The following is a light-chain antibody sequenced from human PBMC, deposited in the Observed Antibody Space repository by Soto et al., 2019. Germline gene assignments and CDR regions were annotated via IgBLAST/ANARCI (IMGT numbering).Light chain of an antibody. CDR2: DVN. J-gene: IGLJ2*01. CDR3: SWYAGHHNVV. Sequence: QSALTQPPSASGSPGQSVTISCTGSGTDIASYNSVSCYQRHPANAHKLMIYDVNKRPSGLPDRFSGSKSGRTASLTVSGLQAEDEADYYCSWYAGHHNVVFGGGTKLTVL. V-gene: IGLV2-8*01. CDR1: GTDIASYNS.